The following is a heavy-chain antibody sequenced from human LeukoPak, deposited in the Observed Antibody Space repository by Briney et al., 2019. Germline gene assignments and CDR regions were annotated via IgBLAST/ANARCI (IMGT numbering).Heavy chain of an antibody. CDR3: ARGSTAMGWFDP. CDR1: GFTFSNYW. Sequence: GGSLRLSCVASGFTFSNYWMHWVRQAPGRGLVWVSRIKSDGSTTDYANSVKGRFTVSRDNAKNTLYLQMNSLGEEDTAVYYCARGSTAMGWFDPWGQGTLLTVSS. CDR2: IKSDGSTT. V-gene: IGHV3-74*01. D-gene: IGHD2-2*01. J-gene: IGHJ5*02.